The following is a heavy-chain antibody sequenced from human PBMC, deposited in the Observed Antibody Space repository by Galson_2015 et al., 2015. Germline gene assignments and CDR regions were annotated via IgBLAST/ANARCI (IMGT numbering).Heavy chain of an antibody. CDR2: IKQDGSEK. D-gene: IGHD6-13*01. V-gene: IGHV3-7*01. Sequence: SLRLSCAASGFTFSCYWMSWVRQAPGKGLEWVANIKQDGSEKYYVDSVKGRFTISRDNAENSLYLQMNSLRAEDTAVYYCARDLSGSSWSFDYWGQGTLVTVSS. CDR1: GFTFSCYW. CDR3: ARDLSGSSWSFDY. J-gene: IGHJ4*02.